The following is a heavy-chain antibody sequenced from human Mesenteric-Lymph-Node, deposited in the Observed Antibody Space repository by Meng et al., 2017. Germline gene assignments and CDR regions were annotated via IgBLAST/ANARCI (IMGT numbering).Heavy chain of an antibody. J-gene: IGHJ4*02. V-gene: IGHV1-18*01. Sequence: QVQLVQSGAEVKKAGASVKVSCKASGYTFTSYGISWVRQAPGQGLEWMGWISAYDGDTKYAQNLQGRLTMTTDTSTSTAYMVLRSLRSDDTAAYYCARDPSNTSGRYAYFDYWGQGTLVTVSS. CDR2: ISAYDGDT. CDR1: GYTFTSYG. CDR3: ARDPSNTSGRYAYFDY. D-gene: IGHD6-19*01.